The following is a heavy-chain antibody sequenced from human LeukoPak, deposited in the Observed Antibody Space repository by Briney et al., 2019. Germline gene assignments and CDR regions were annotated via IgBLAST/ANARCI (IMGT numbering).Heavy chain of an antibody. CDR3: ARDGSSSWYAY. D-gene: IGHD6-13*01. CDR2: ISPYHGNT. CDR1: GYTFTSYG. Sequence: GASVKVSCKASGYTFTSYGISWVRQAPGQGLEWMGWISPYHGNTNYAQKLQGRVTMTADTSTSTAYMDLRSLSSDDTAVYYCARDGSSSWYAYWGQGTLVTVSS. V-gene: IGHV1-18*01. J-gene: IGHJ4*02.